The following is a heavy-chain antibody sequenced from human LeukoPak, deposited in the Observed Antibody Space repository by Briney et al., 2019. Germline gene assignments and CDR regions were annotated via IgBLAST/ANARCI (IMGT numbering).Heavy chain of an antibody. CDR1: GYTFTGYY. Sequence: ASVKVSCKASGYTFTGYYMHWVRQAPGQGLEWMGWINPNSGGTNYAQKFQGRVTMTRDTSISTAYMELSRLRSDDTAVYYCARWRYDSSGYYSDYWGQGTLVTVSS. J-gene: IGHJ4*02. CDR3: ARWRYDSSGYYSDY. V-gene: IGHV1-2*02. D-gene: IGHD3-22*01. CDR2: INPNSGGT.